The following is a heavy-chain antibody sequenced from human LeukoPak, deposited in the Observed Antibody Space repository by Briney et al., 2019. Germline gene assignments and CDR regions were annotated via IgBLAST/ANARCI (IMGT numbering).Heavy chain of an antibody. J-gene: IGHJ5*02. V-gene: IGHV4-39*07. CDR3: ARERLDEQQPNNWFDP. CDR1: GGSISSSSYY. D-gene: IGHD6-13*01. Sequence: PSETLSLTCTVSGGSISSSSYYWGWIRQPPGKGLEWIGSIYYSGSTYYNPSLKSRVTISVDTSKNQFSLKLSSVTAADTAVYYCARERLDEQQPNNWFDPWGQGTLVTVSS. CDR2: IYYSGST.